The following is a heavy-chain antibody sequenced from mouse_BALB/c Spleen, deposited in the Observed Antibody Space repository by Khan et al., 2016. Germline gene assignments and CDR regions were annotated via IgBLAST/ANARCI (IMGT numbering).Heavy chain of an antibody. V-gene: IGHV4-1*02. D-gene: IGHD1-1*01. Sequence: VPLVASVGCLVQPGGSLKLSCAASGFDFSRYWMSWVRQAPGKGLEWIGEINPESSTINYTPFLKDKFIISRDNAKNTLCLQMSKVRSEDTALYYCARAGYYGYLAYWGQGTLVTVSA. J-gene: IGHJ3*01. CDR3: ARAGYYGYLAY. CDR1: GFDFSRYW. CDR2: INPESSTI.